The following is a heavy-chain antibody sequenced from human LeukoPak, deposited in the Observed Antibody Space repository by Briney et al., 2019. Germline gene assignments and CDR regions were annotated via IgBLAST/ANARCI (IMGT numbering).Heavy chain of an antibody. CDR1: GGSISSGDYY. Sequence: PSQTLSLTCIVSGGSISSGDYYWSWIRQPPGKGLEWIGYIFNSGSTYYNPSLKSRITISVDTSKNQFSLKLSSVTAADTAVYYCARGDSYYGSGNYDYWGQGTLVTVSS. D-gene: IGHD3-10*01. V-gene: IGHV4-30-4*01. CDR2: IFNSGST. J-gene: IGHJ4*02. CDR3: ARGDSYYGSGNYDY.